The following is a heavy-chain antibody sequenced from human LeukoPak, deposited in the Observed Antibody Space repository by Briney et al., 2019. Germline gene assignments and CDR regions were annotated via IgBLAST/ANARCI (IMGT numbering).Heavy chain of an antibody. CDR1: GFTFSSNA. CDR3: ANGNRCTSPNCLGYYYFYMDV. J-gene: IGHJ6*03. V-gene: IGHV3-23*01. D-gene: IGHD2-8*01. CDR2: FGGGGGTT. Sequence: GGSLRLSCAASGFTFSSNAMNWVRQAPGGGRGWVSGFGGGGGTTYQADSVKGRFTISRDNCNNTLYLQMNSLRAEDTAVYYCANGNRCTSPNCLGYYYFYMDVWGKGTTVTVSS.